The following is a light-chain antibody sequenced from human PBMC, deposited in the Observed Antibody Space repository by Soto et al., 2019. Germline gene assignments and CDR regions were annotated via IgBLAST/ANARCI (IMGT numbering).Light chain of an antibody. CDR2: DAS. J-gene: IGKJ2*01. Sequence: DIQMTQSPSTLSASVGDRVTITCRASQSISSWLAWYQQKPGKAPKLLIYDASSLESGVPSRFSGSGSGTEFTLTITSLHPDDSATYYCQQYNSYSIYTFRQGTKLEIK. CDR3: QQYNSYSIYT. V-gene: IGKV1-5*01. CDR1: QSISSW.